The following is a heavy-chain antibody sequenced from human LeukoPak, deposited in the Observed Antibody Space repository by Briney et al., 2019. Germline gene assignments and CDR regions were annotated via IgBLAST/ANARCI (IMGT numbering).Heavy chain of an antibody. CDR1: GYTFTSYY. CDR3: AREWHRASYSYFDY. V-gene: IGHV1-69*05. J-gene: IGHJ4*02. D-gene: IGHD1-26*01. Sequence: SVKVSCKASGYTFTSYYMSWVRQAPGQGLEWMGRIIPIVGTANYAQKFQGRVAITTDESTSTVCMELSSLRSEDTAVYYCAREWHRASYSYFDYWGQGTLVTVSS. CDR2: IIPIVGTA.